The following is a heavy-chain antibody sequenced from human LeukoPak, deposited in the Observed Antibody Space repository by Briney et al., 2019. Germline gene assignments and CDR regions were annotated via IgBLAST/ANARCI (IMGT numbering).Heavy chain of an antibody. CDR1: GFTFSGSA. CDR3: ASLGKSSSPHY. J-gene: IGHJ4*02. V-gene: IGHV3-23*01. Sequence: GGSLRLSCAASGFTFSGSAMSWVRQAPGKGLEWVSAISGNGAATFYADSVKGRFTISRDNAKNSLYLQMNSLRAEDTAVYYCASLGKSSSPHYWGQGTLVTVSS. D-gene: IGHD6-6*01. CDR2: ISGNGAAT.